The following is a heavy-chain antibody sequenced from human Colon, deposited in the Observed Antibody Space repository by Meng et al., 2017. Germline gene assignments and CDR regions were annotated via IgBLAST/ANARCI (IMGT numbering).Heavy chain of an antibody. CDR3: ARDLES. CDR1: GGIFSSYA. Sequence: QVQLVQSGAEVKKPGSSGRVPCKASGGIFSSYAISWVRQAPGQGLEWMGGIVPMFGTPNYAQKFQGRVTIAADESTTTSFMELSSLRFEDTATYYCARDLESWGRGTLVTVSS. D-gene: IGHD3-3*01. CDR2: IVPMFGTP. V-gene: IGHV1-69*01. J-gene: IGHJ5*02.